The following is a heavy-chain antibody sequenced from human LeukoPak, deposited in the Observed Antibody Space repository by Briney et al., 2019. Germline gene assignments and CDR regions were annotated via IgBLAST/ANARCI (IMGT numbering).Heavy chain of an antibody. J-gene: IGHJ4*02. CDR3: ARGRDDNSGYYYGSFDY. D-gene: IGHD3-22*01. CDR1: GGTFSSYA. Sequence: SVKVSSKASGGTFSSYAISWVRQAPGQGLEWMGGIIPIFGTANYAQKFQGRVTITADESTSTAYMELSSLRSEDTAVYYCARGRDDNSGYYYGSFDYWGQGTLVTVSS. CDR2: IIPIFGTA. V-gene: IGHV1-69*01.